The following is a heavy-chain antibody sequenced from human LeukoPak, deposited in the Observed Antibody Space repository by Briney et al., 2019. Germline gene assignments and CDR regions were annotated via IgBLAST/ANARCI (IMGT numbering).Heavy chain of an antibody. V-gene: IGHV3-7*01. Sequence: PGGSLRLSCAASGFTFSSYWMIWVRQAPGKGLEWVANIKQDGSEKYYVDSVKGLFTISRDNAKNSLYLQMNSLRAEDTAVYYCARVSAAARAFDYWGQGTLVTVSS. CDR1: GFTFSSYW. D-gene: IGHD2-15*01. CDR2: IKQDGSEK. CDR3: ARVSAAARAFDY. J-gene: IGHJ4*02.